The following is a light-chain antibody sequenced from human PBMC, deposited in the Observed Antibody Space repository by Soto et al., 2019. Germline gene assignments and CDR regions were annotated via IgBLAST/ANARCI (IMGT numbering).Light chain of an antibody. CDR3: ASKTTSSTVL. Sequence: QSALTQPSSMSGSPGQSITISCTGTSSDIGAYEHVSWYQQRPGRAPKVFIYDVRVRPSEVSNRFSGSKSGDTASLTISGLQAEDEAVYYCASKTTSSTVLFGGGTKVTVL. J-gene: IGLJ2*01. V-gene: IGLV2-14*03. CDR2: DVR. CDR1: SSDIGAYEH.